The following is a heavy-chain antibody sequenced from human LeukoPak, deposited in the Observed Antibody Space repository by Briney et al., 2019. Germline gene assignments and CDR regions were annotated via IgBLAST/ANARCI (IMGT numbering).Heavy chain of an antibody. D-gene: IGHD3-22*01. CDR1: GGTFSSYA. J-gene: IGHJ4*02. V-gene: IGHV1-69*01. Sequence: GSWVKVSCKASGGTFSSYAISWVRQAPGQGLEWMGGIIPIFGTANYAQKFQGRVTITADESTSTAYMELSSLRSEDTAVYYCARDMSSSYYDSSGYQYWGQGTLVTVSS. CDR3: ARDMSSSYYDSSGYQY. CDR2: IIPIFGTA.